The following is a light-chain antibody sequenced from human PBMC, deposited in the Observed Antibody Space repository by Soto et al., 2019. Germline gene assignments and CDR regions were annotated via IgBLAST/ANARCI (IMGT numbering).Light chain of an antibody. CDR2: GAS. V-gene: IGKV3-15*01. CDR1: QGVSSD. J-gene: IGKJ1*01. CDR3: QQYNDWPRT. Sequence: ETVMTQSPATLSVSPGERATLSCRASQGVSSDLAWYQQKPGQAPRLLIYGASTRATGIPARFSGSESGTEFTLTIRSLQSEDFAVYYCQQYNDWPRTFGQGTKVEIK.